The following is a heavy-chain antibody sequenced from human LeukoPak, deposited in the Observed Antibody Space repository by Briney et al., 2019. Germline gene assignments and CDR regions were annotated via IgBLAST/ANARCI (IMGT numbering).Heavy chain of an antibody. CDR1: GGSISNGSYY. Sequence: SSETLSLTCTVSGGSISNGSYYWSWIRQPAGKGLEWIGRIYTSGNANYNPSLKSRITISIDTSKNQFSLKLSSVTAADTAVYYCAREITWNDGLGAFHFWGQGTMVTVSS. D-gene: IGHD1-1*01. V-gene: IGHV4-61*02. CDR3: AREITWNDGLGAFHF. CDR2: IYTSGNA. J-gene: IGHJ3*01.